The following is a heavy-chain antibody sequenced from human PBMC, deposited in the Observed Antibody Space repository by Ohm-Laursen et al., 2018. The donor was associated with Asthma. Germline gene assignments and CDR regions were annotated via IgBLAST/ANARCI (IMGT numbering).Heavy chain of an antibody. D-gene: IGHD3-22*01. CDR2: GGSYYDGGLK. Sequence: SLRLSCAASGFTFRSYAMHWVRQAPGKGLEWVAVGGSYYDGGLKYYADSVNGRFTVSRDDSKNTLYLQMNSLRAEDTAVYYCAKDASPNYYDSSGYYYVGFLFDYWGQGTLVTVSS. J-gene: IGHJ4*02. CDR1: GFTFRSYA. CDR3: AKDASPNYYDSSGYYYVGFLFDY. V-gene: IGHV3-30-3*01.